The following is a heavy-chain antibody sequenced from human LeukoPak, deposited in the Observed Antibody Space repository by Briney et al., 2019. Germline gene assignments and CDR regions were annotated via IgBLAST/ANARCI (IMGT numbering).Heavy chain of an antibody. CDR2: IKSDGSSI. Sequence: GGSLRLSCAASGFTFSTYWMHWVRQVPGKGLVWVSRIKSDGSSIKYADSVKGRFTISRDNAKNTLYLQMNGLRAEDTAVYYCARDWGYSGSYFDYFDYWGQGTLVSVSS. CDR1: GFTFSTYW. D-gene: IGHD1-26*01. V-gene: IGHV3-74*03. J-gene: IGHJ4*02. CDR3: ARDWGYSGSYFDYFDY.